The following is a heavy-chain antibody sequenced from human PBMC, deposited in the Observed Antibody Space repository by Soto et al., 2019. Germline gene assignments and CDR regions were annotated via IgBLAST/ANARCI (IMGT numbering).Heavy chain of an antibody. J-gene: IGHJ3*02. Sequence: QVQLQQWGAGLLKPSETLSLTCAVYGGSFGGYQWSWIRQPPGEGLEWIGEINQSGNTNYNPSLKSRVAILVDTFETQFSLSLNSLTAADTAVYYCARAVPWRKSFDIWGQGTAVTVCS. CDR2: INQSGNT. V-gene: IGHV4-34*01. CDR1: GGSFGGYQ. CDR3: ARAVPWRKSFDI. D-gene: IGHD1-1*01.